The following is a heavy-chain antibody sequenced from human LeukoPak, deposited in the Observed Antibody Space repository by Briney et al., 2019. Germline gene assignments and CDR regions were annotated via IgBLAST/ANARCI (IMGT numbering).Heavy chain of an antibody. CDR1: GFTFSSYS. J-gene: IGHJ5*02. CDR2: ISSSSSTI. D-gene: IGHD6-13*01. Sequence: GGSLRLSCAASGFTFSSYSMNWVRQASGKGLEWVSYISSSSSTIYYADSVKGRFTISRDNAKNSLYLQMNSLRAEDTAVYYCAKDGYSSSGGPWGQGTLVTVSS. V-gene: IGHV3-48*04. CDR3: AKDGYSSSGGP.